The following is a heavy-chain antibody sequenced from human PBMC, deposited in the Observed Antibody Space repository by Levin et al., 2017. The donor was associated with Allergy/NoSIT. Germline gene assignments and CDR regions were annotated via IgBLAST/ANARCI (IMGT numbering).Heavy chain of an antibody. CDR2: ISYDGSNK. Sequence: SGGSLRLSCAASGFTFSSYGMHWVRQAPGKGLEGVAVISYDGSNKYYADSVKGRFTISRDNSKNTLYLQMNSLRAEDTAVYYCAKEQTKYYYYGMDVWGQGTTFTVSS. J-gene: IGHJ6*02. D-gene: IGHD1-1*01. V-gene: IGHV3-30*18. CDR1: GFTFSSYG. CDR3: AKEQTKYYYYGMDV.